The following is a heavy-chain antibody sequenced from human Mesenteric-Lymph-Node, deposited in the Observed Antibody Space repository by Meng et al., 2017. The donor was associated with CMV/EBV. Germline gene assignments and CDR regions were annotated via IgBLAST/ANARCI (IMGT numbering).Heavy chain of an antibody. J-gene: IGHJ4*02. CDR2: IRWNSFTI. CDR3: SRDVNWVLFDY. V-gene: IGHV3-9*01. D-gene: IGHD1-1*01. CDR1: GFTFGDYA. Sequence: SLKISCAASGFTFGDYAMHWVRQAPGKGLEWVSGIRWNSFTIGYADSVKGRFTVSRDNARNTLYLQMNSLRAEDTAVYYCSRDVNWVLFDYWGQGTLVTVSS.